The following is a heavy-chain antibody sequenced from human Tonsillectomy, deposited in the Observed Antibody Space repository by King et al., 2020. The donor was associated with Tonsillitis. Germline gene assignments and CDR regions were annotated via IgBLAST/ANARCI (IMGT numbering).Heavy chain of an antibody. D-gene: IGHD2-2*01. CDR3: AREDIVVVPAAIERSFDF. V-gene: IGHV1-18*01. CDR1: GYIFTSFG. CDR2: ISAYNGNT. J-gene: IGHJ4*02. Sequence: VQLVEPGAEVKKPGASVKVSCKASGYIFTSFGISWVRQAPGQGLEWMGWISAYNGNTHYAQKLQGRVTMTTDTSTSTAYMELRSLRSDDTAVYYCAREDIVVVPAAIERSFDFWGQGTLVTVSS.